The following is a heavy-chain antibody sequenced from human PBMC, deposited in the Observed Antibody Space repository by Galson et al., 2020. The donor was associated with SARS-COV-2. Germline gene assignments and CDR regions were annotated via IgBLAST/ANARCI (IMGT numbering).Heavy chain of an antibody. CDR2: ISSSGTTT. CDR3: AGGLTEGDS. CDR1: GSSFTEFY. V-gene: IGHV3-11*01. D-gene: IGHD2-21*02. Sequence: GGSLRLSCIASGSSFTEFYMTWIRQAPGKGLEWLCYISSSGTTTYYADSAKGRFTVSRDNAKNSVFLQMNSLRADDTAVYYCAGGLTEGDSWGQGTLVTVSS. J-gene: IGHJ4*02.